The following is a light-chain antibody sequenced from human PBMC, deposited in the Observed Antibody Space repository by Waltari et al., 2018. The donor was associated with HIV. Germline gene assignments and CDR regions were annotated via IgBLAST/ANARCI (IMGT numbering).Light chain of an antibody. CDR3: QSTDRSGSYII. V-gene: IGLV3-25*03. CDR2: KDS. Sequence: SYELTQPPSLSVSPGQTARITCSGDALSMQYGDWYQQKPGQAPVLVIYKDSERSSGIPELFSGSSAGTTVTLTSSGAQAEDEAAYFCQSTDRSGSYIIFGGVTKLTVL. J-gene: IGLJ2*01. CDR1: ALSMQY.